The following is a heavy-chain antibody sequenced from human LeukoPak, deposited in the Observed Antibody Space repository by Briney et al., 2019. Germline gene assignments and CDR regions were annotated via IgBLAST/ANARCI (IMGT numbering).Heavy chain of an antibody. CDR1: GYIFTPHH. V-gene: IGHV1-3*01. D-gene: IGHD5-24*01. CDR2: VSAANNP. CDR3: AMSVEMPPIPSFDY. Sequence: GASVKVSCKTSGYIFTPHHIHWMRQAPGQGLELLGWVSAANNPEYSQKFQGRVVITRDASATTSYLELNSLRSEDTAVYYCAMSVEMPPIPSFDYWGQGALVTVSS. J-gene: IGHJ4*02.